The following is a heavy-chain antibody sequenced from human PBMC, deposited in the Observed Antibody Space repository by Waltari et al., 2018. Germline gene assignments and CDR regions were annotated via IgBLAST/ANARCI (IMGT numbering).Heavy chain of an antibody. D-gene: IGHD1-26*01. CDR3: ARGGYSGSYYKFDP. CDR1: GYTSITYY. V-gene: IGHV1-46*01. Sequence: QVQLVQSGAEVKKPGASVNISCKASGYTSITYYIHWVRQAPGQGLEWMGKIDHSGQRTSYGQKLQGRVTMTRDTSTSTAYMEWSGLRSEDTAVYYCARGGYSGSYYKFDPWGQGTLVIVAS. J-gene: IGHJ5*01. CDR2: IDHSGQRT.